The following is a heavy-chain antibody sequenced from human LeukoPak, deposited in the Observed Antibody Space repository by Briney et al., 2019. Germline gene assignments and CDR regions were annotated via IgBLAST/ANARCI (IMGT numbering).Heavy chain of an antibody. CDR1: GFTFSSYG. CDR2: ISGSGGST. CDR3: AKSSRIAAADYYFDY. V-gene: IGHV3-23*01. D-gene: IGHD6-13*01. J-gene: IGHJ4*02. Sequence: GGSLRLSCAASGFTFSSYGMHWVRQAPGKGLEWVSAISGSGGSTYYADSVKGRFTISRDNSKNTLYLQMNSLRAEDTAVYYCAKSSRIAAADYYFDYWGQGTLVTVSS.